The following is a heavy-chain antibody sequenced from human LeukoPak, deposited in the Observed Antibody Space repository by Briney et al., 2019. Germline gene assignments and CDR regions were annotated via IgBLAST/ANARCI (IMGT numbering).Heavy chain of an antibody. J-gene: IGHJ4*02. V-gene: IGHV3-30*04. CDR1: GFTFSSNA. D-gene: IGHD3-22*01. CDR3: ARGWDNIDSSGYSA. CDR2: TSYDERNK. Sequence: GGSLRLSCAASGFTFSSNAMHWVRQAPGKGLEWVAATSYDERNKYYGDSVRGRFTISRDNSKNTLYLQMNSLRVEDTALYYCARGWDNIDSSGYSAWGQGTLVTVSS.